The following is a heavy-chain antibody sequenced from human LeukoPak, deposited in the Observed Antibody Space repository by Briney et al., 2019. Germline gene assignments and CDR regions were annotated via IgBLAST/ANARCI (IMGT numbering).Heavy chain of an antibody. CDR3: ASATHYYGSGNYYSRLDY. CDR2: INHSGST. V-gene: IGHV4-34*01. CDR1: GGSFSGYY. J-gene: IGHJ4*02. Sequence: SETLSLTCAVYGGSFSGYYWSWIRQPPGKGLEWIGEINHSGSTNYNPSLKSRVTISVDTSNNQFSLKLSSVTAADTAVYYCASATHYYGSGNYYSRLDYWGQGTLVTVSS. D-gene: IGHD3-10*01.